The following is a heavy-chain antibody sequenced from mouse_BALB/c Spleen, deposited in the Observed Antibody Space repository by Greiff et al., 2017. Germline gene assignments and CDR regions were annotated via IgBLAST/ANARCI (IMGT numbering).Heavy chain of an antibody. V-gene: IGHV2-9*02. Sequence: QVQLQQSGPGLVAPSQSLSITCTVSGFSLTSYGVHWVRQPPGKGLEWLGVIWAGGSTNYNSALMSRLSISKDNSKSQVFLKMNSLQTDDTAMYYCARDLYDGYHYYAMDYWGQGTSVTVSS. CDR1: GFSLTSYG. D-gene: IGHD2-3*01. CDR3: ARDLYDGYHYYAMDY. J-gene: IGHJ4*01. CDR2: IWAGGST.